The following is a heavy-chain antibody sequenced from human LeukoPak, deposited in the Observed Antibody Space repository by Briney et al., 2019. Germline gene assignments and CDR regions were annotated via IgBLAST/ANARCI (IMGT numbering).Heavy chain of an antibody. CDR2: IYYSGST. CDR3: ARVPRCSSTSCYHLPHNWFDP. V-gene: IGHV4-39*07. Sequence: SETLSLTCTVSGGSISSSSYDWGWIRQPPGKGLEWIGSIYYSGSTYYNPSLKSRVTISVDTSKNQFSLKLSSVTAADTAVYYCARVPRCSSTSCYHLPHNWFDPWGQGTLVTVSS. D-gene: IGHD2-2*01. J-gene: IGHJ5*02. CDR1: GGSISSSSYD.